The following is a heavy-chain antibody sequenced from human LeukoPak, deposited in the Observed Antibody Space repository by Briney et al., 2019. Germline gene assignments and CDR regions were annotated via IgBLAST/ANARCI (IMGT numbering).Heavy chain of an antibody. CDR3: ARVNIVVVPAGDWFDP. Sequence: SVKVSCKASGGTFSSYTISWVRQAPGQGLEWMGRIIPILGIANYAQKFQGRVTITADKSTSTAYMELSSLRSEDTAVYYCARVNIVVVPAGDWFDPWGQGTLVTVSS. CDR2: IIPILGIA. V-gene: IGHV1-69*02. CDR1: GGTFSSYT. J-gene: IGHJ5*02. D-gene: IGHD2-2*01.